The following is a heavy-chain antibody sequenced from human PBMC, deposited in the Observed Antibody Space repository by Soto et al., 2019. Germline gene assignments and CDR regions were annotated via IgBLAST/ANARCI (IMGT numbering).Heavy chain of an antibody. V-gene: IGHV3-30*18. D-gene: IGHD5-12*01. CDR3: AKGGAPDVGMATIVFDY. Sequence: QVQLVESGGGVVQPGRSLRLSCAASGFTFSSYGMHWVRQAPGKGLEWVAVISYEGSNKYYADSVKGRFTISRDNSKNTLYLHMPRLRAEDTAVYYCAKGGAPDVGMATIVFDYWGQGPLVTVAS. CDR2: ISYEGSNK. J-gene: IGHJ4*02. CDR1: GFTFSSYG.